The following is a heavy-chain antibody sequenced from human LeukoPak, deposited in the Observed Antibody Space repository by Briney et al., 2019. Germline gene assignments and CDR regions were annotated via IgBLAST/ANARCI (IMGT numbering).Heavy chain of an antibody. CDR1: GGSFSGYY. V-gene: IGHV4-39*01. Sequence: SETLSLTCAVYGGSFSGYYWGWIRQPPGKGLEWIGSFYYSGSTYYSPSLKSRVTISVDTSKNQFSLKLSSVTAADTAVYYCARRERPPYYFDYWGQGTLVTVSS. J-gene: IGHJ4*02. CDR3: ARRERPPYYFDY. CDR2: FYYSGST.